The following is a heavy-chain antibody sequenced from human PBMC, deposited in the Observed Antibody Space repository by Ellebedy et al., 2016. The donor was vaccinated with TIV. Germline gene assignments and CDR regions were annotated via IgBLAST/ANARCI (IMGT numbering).Heavy chain of an antibody. CDR3: ARGRGSSTSKTNYYYYMDV. CDR2: IIVGSGNT. J-gene: IGHJ6*03. Sequence: SVKVSXKASRFTFSTSAVQWVRQARGQRLEWIGWIIVGSGNTNYAQKFQERVTITRDMSTSTAYMELSSLRSEDTAVYYCARGRGSSTSKTNYYYYMDVWGKGTTVTVSS. D-gene: IGHD2-2*01. V-gene: IGHV1-58*01. CDR1: RFTFSTSA.